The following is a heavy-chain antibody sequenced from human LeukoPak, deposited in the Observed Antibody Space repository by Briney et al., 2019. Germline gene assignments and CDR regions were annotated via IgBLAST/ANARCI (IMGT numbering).Heavy chain of an antibody. D-gene: IGHD6-19*01. Sequence: GGSLRLSCAASGFTFSSYAMSWVRQAPGKGLEWVSAISGSGGSTYYADSVKGRFTISRDNSKNTLYLQMNSLRAEDTAVYYCAKGLKYSSGWYYFDYWGQGTLVTVSS. V-gene: IGHV3-23*01. CDR1: GFTFSSYA. CDR3: AKGLKYSSGWYYFDY. J-gene: IGHJ4*02. CDR2: ISGSGGST.